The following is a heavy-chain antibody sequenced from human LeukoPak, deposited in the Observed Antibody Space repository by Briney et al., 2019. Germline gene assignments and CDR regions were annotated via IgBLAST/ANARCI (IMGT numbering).Heavy chain of an antibody. V-gene: IGHV3-21*04. Sequence: GGSLRLSCAASRFTFSSYSMHWVRQAPGKGLEWVSSISSSSSYIYYADSVKGRFTISRDNSKNTLYLQMNSLRAEDTAVYYCAKVMGKAIVVVRAGDAFAIWGQGTMVTVSS. CDR3: AKVMGKAIVVVRAGDAFAI. D-gene: IGHD2-2*01. J-gene: IGHJ3*02. CDR1: RFTFSSYS. CDR2: ISSSSSYI.